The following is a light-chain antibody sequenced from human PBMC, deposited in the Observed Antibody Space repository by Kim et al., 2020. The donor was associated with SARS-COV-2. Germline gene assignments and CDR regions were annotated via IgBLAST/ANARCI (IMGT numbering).Light chain of an antibody. CDR3: AAWDDSLSGWV. CDR1: SSNIEINY. Sequence: QSVVTQPPSASGTPGQRVTISCSGGSSNIEINYVYWYQQLPGTAPKLLIFGSDRRPSGVPDRFSGSKSGTSASLAISGLRSEDEADYYCAAWDDSLSGWVFGGGTQLTVL. J-gene: IGLJ3*02. V-gene: IGLV1-47*02. CDR2: GSD.